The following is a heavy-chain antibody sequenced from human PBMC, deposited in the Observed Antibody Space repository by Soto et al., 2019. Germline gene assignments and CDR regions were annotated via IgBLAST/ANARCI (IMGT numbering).Heavy chain of an antibody. D-gene: IGHD6-19*01. J-gene: IGHJ4*02. CDR1: GGTFSSYT. Sequence: QVQLVQAGAEVKKPGSSVKVSCKASGGTFSSYTISWVRQAPGQGLEWMGRIIPILGIANYAQKFQGRVTITADKSTSTAYMELSSLRSEDTAVYYCAIHSSGWTDYWGQGTLVTVSS. CDR3: AIHSSGWTDY. V-gene: IGHV1-69*02. CDR2: IIPILGIA.